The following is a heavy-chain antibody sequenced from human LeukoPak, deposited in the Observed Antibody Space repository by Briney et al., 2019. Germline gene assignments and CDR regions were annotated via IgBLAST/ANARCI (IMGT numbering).Heavy chain of an antibody. J-gene: IGHJ6*03. CDR1: GGSISSYY. CDR2: IYYSGST. Sequence: PSETLSLTCTVSGGSISSYYWSWIRQPPGKGLEWIGYIYYSGSTNYNPSLKSRVTITVDTSKNQFSLKLSSVTAADTAVYYCARDIVATTDYYYYYYMDVWGKGTTVTISS. CDR3: ARDIVATTDYYYYYYMDV. D-gene: IGHD5-12*01. V-gene: IGHV4-59*01.